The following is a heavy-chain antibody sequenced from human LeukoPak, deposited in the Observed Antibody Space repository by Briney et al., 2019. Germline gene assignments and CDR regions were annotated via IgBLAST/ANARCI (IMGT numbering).Heavy chain of an antibody. V-gene: IGHV3-15*01. CDR1: GFTFSSYG. Sequence: GGSLRLSCAASGFTFSSYGMRWVRQAPGKGLEWVGRIKSKTDGGTTDYAAPVKGRFTISRDDSKNTLYLQMNSLRAEDTAVYYCARSITMVRGVRTPHLDVWGKGTTVTISS. CDR3: ARSITMVRGVRTPHLDV. J-gene: IGHJ6*04. D-gene: IGHD3-10*01. CDR2: IKSKTDGGTT.